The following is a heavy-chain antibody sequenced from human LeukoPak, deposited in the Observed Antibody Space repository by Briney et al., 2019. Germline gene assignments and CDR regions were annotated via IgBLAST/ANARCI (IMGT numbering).Heavy chain of an antibody. CDR3: ARDLGYGDYVVDY. D-gene: IGHD4-17*01. V-gene: IGHV1-2*02. J-gene: IGHJ4*02. CDR1: GYTFTGYY. CDR2: INPNSGGT. Sequence: ASVTVSCKASGYTFTGYYMHWVRQAPGQGLEWMGWINPNSGGTNYAQKFQGRVTMTRDTSISTAYLELSRLRSDDTAVYYCARDLGYGDYVVDYWGQGTLVTVSS.